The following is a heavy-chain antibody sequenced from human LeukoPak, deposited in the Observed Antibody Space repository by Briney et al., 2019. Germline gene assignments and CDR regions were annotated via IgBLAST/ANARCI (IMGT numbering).Heavy chain of an antibody. CDR2: IYHSGST. V-gene: IGHV4-4*02. D-gene: IGHD1-26*01. CDR3: ARGGGSYFNWFDP. Sequence: SGTLSLTCAVSGGSISSSNWWSWVRQPPGQGLEWIGEIYHSGSTNYNPSLKSRVTISVDKSKNQFSLKLSSVTAADTAVYYCARGGGSYFNWFDPWGQGTLVTVSS. CDR1: GGSISSSNW. J-gene: IGHJ5*02.